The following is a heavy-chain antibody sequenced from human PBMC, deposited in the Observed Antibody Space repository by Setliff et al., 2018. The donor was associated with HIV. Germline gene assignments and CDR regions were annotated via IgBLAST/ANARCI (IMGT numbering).Heavy chain of an antibody. V-gene: IGHV3-53*01. CDR3: AGGHYGA. D-gene: IGHD4-17*01. J-gene: IGHJ4*02. CDR1: GFSVSDSF. Sequence: GGSLRLSCAVSGFSVSDSFMRWVRQAPGKGLEWVSVIYNNGETYYADSVRGRFTASRDNSKNTLFLQMNILTVDDTAVYYCAGGHYGAWGQGTLVTVPQ. CDR2: IYNNGET.